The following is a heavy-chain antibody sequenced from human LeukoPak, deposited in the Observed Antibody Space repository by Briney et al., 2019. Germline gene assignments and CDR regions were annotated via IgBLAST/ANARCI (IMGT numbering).Heavy chain of an antibody. Sequence: GESLKISCKGSGYSFTSYWIGGVRQMPGKGLEWMGIIYPGDSDTRYSPSFQGQVTISADKSISTAYLQWSSLKASDTAMYYCARGGHGSGSYYNTFDYWGQGTLVTVSS. D-gene: IGHD3-10*01. V-gene: IGHV5-51*01. CDR3: ARGGHGSGSYYNTFDY. CDR1: GYSFTSYW. CDR2: IYPGDSDT. J-gene: IGHJ4*02.